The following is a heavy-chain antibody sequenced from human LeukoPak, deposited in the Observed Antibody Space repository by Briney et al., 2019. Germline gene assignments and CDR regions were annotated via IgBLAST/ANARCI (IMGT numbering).Heavy chain of an antibody. CDR2: ITGSDDRT. V-gene: IGHV3-23*01. Sequence: PGGSLRLSCAASGFTFSSAAMTWVRQAPGKGLEWVSTITGSDDRTYYADSVKGRFTISREYSKNTLHLQMNSLRVEDTAIYYCAKGPQVGSGYHPDYWGPGTLVTVSS. CDR3: AKGPQVGSGYHPDY. CDR1: GFTFSSAA. J-gene: IGHJ4*02. D-gene: IGHD3-22*01.